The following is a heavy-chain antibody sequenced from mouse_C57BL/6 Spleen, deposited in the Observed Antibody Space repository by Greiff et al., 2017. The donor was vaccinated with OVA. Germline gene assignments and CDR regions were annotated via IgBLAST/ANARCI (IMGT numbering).Heavy chain of an antibody. J-gene: IGHJ3*01. D-gene: IGHD2-2*01. V-gene: IGHV1-61*01. CDR3: ARNDGYDLFAY. CDR1: GYTFTSYW. CDR2: IYPSDSET. Sequence: QVQLQQPGAELVRPGSSVKLSCKASGYTFTSYWMDWVKQRPGQGLEWIGNIYPSDSETHYNQKFKDKATLTVDKSSSPAYMQLSSLTSEDSAVYYCARNDGYDLFAYWGQGTLVTVSA.